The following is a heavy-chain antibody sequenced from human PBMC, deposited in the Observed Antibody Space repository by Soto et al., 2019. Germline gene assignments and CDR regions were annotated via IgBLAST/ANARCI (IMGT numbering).Heavy chain of an antibody. J-gene: IGHJ6*03. Sequence: TSETLSLTCAVYGGSFSGYYWSWIRQPPGKGLEWIGEINHSGSTNYNPSLKSRVTISVDTSKNQFSLKLSSVTAADTAVYYCAGGVGSGWYYYYYMDVWAKGPRSPSP. V-gene: IGHV4-34*01. CDR2: INHSGST. D-gene: IGHD6-19*01. CDR3: AGGVGSGWYYYYYMDV. CDR1: GGSFSGYY.